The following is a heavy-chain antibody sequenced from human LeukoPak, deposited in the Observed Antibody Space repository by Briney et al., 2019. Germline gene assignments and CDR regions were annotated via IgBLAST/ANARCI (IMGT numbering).Heavy chain of an antibody. D-gene: IGHD6-6*01. CDR3: ARVPSSSSYYYYYYMDV. V-gene: IGHV1-8*01. CDR2: MNPNSGNT. J-gene: IGHJ6*03. Sequence: GASVKVSCKASGYIFTSYDINWVRQATGQGLEWMGWMNPNSGNTGYAQKFQGRVTMTRNTSISTAYMELSSLRSEDTAVYYCARVPSSSSYYYYYYMDVWGKGTTVTVSS. CDR1: GYIFTSYD.